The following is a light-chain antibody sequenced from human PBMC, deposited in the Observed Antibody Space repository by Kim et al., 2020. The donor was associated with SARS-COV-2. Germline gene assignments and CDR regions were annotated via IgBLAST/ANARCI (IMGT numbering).Light chain of an antibody. V-gene: IGLV3-19*01. CDR1: SLRSYY. CDR3: NSRESGVNHVV. CDR2: EIN. Sequence: SSELTQDPAVSVALGQTVRITCQGDSLRSYYASWYQQKPGQAPLLVLYEINNRPSGIPDRFSGSSSGNTASLTITGAQAEDEADYYCNSRESGVNHVVFGGGTQLTVL. J-gene: IGLJ2*01.